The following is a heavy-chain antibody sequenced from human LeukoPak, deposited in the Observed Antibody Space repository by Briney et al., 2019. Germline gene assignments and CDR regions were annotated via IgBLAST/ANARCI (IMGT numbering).Heavy chain of an antibody. J-gene: IGHJ4*02. D-gene: IGHD4-17*01. CDR2: IYYSGST. Sequence: PSETLSLTCTVSGGSISTYYWRWIRQPPGKGLEWIGYIYYSGSTNYNPSLKSRLTISVDTSKNQFSLKLSSVTAADTAVYYCARGRGLTVATSHFDSWGQGTLVTVSS. CDR3: ARGRGLTVATSHFDS. CDR1: GGSISTYY. V-gene: IGHV4-59*01.